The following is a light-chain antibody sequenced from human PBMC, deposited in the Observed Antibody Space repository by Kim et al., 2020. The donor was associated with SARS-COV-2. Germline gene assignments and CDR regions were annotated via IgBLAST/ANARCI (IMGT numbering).Light chain of an antibody. CDR2: NK. CDR1: SCNSGSHG. V-gene: IGLV1-44*01. Sequence: PGQRVTISCSGRSCNSGSHGVSWYQHLPGTAPKVLIYNKQRPSGVPDRFSGSKSGTSASLAISGLQSEDEADYYCATWEDSLHGWVFGGGTQLTVL. J-gene: IGLJ3*02. CDR3: ATWEDSLHGWV.